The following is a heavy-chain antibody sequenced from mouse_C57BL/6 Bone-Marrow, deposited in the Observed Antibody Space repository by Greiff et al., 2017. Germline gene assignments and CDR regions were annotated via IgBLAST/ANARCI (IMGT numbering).Heavy chain of an antibody. D-gene: IGHD1-1*01. CDR3: AREGTAVGAPFDY. Sequence: VQLQQPGAELVMPGASVKLSCKASGYTFTSYWMHWVKQRPGQGLEWIGEIDPSDSYTNYNQKFKGKSTLTVDKSSSTAYMQLSSLTSEDSAVYYCAREGTAVGAPFDYWGQGTTLTVSS. CDR1: GYTFTSYW. CDR2: IDPSDSYT. J-gene: IGHJ2*01. V-gene: IGHV1-69*01.